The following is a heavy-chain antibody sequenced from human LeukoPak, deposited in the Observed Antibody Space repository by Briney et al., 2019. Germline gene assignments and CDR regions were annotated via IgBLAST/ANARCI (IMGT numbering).Heavy chain of an antibody. CDR2: IYYSGTT. J-gene: IGHJ5*02. CDR3: ARTRSSSYGWFDH. CDR1: GGSISSRSNY. Sequence: SETLSLTCTVSGGSISSRSNYWGWIRQPPGKGLEWIGSIYYSGTTYYSPSLKSRVTISVDTSKNHFSLKVSSVTAADTAVYYCARTRSSSYGWFDHWGQGTLVTVSS. D-gene: IGHD2-2*01. V-gene: IGHV4-39*02.